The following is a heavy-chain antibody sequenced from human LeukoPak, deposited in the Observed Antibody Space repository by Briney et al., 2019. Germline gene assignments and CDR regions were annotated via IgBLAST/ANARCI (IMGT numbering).Heavy chain of an antibody. V-gene: IGHV4-31*03. CDR1: GGSISSGGYY. CDR3: ARDPAGATFRYFDY. CDR2: IYYSGST. Sequence: SETLSLTCTVSGGSISSGGYYWSWIRQHPGKGLEWIGYIYYSGSTYYNPSLKSRVTISVDTPKNQFSLKLSSVTAADTAVYYCARDPAGATFRYFDYWGQGTLVTVSS. D-gene: IGHD1-26*01. J-gene: IGHJ4*02.